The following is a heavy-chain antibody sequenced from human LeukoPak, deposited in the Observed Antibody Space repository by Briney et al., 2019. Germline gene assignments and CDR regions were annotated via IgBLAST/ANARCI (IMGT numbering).Heavy chain of an antibody. Sequence: SETLFLTCAVYGGSFSGYYWSWIRRPPGKGLEWIGEINHSGSTNCNPSLESRVTISVDTSKNQFSLQLSSVTAADTAVYYCARAPDCGGDCYMIDYWGQGSLVTVSS. J-gene: IGHJ4*02. CDR3: ARAPDCGGDCYMIDY. CDR2: INHSGST. CDR1: GGSFSGYY. V-gene: IGHV4-34*01. D-gene: IGHD2-21*02.